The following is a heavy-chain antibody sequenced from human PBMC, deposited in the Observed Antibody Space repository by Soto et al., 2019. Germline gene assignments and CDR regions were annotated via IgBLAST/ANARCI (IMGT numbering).Heavy chain of an antibody. Sequence: SETLSLTCTVSGGSISSYYWSWIRQPPGKGLEWIGYIYYSGSTNYNPSLKSRVTISVDTSKNQFSLKLSSVTAADTAVYYCASAALYYDILTGYSPGPFDYWGQGTLVTVSS. D-gene: IGHD3-9*01. V-gene: IGHV4-59*01. CDR2: IYYSGST. J-gene: IGHJ4*02. CDR1: GGSISSYY. CDR3: ASAALYYDILTGYSPGPFDY.